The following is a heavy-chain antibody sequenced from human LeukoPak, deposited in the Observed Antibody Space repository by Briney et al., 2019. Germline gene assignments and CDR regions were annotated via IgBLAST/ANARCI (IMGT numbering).Heavy chain of an antibody. J-gene: IGHJ3*02. V-gene: IGHV1-69*05. Sequence: ASVKVSCKASGGTFSSYAISWVRQAPGQGPEWMGGIIPIFGTANYAQKFQGRVTITTDESTSTAYMELSSLRSEDTAVYYCARDTRMGPLVVPAANDAFDIWGQGTMVTVSS. CDR2: IIPIFGTA. D-gene: IGHD2-2*01. CDR1: GGTFSSYA. CDR3: ARDTRMGPLVVPAANDAFDI.